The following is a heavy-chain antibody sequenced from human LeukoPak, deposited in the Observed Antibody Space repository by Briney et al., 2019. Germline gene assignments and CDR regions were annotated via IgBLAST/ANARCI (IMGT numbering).Heavy chain of an antibody. D-gene: IGHD6-13*01. Sequence: ASVKVSGKASRDTFTINDINWVRQATGQGLEWMGWMNPNSGNTGYAQKFQGRVTMTRNTSISTAYMELTDLRSEDTAVYYCARVTAGGTWTFDIWGQGTTVTVSS. CDR2: MNPNSGNT. J-gene: IGHJ3*02. CDR3: ARVTAGGTWTFDI. V-gene: IGHV1-8*01. CDR1: RDTFTIND.